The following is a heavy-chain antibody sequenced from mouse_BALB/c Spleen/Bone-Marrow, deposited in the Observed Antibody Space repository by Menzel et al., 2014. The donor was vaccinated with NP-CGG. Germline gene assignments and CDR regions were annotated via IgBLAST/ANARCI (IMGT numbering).Heavy chain of an antibody. J-gene: IGHJ3*01. CDR3: VREALWSFFTY. V-gene: IGHV1S81*02. Sequence: VQLQQSGPEQVKPGASVKLSCKASGYTFTSYYMYWVKQRPGQGLEWIGEINLSNGGTNFNEKFKSKATLTVDKSSSTAYMQLSSLTSEDSAVYYCVREALWSFFTYWGQGTLVTVSA. CDR1: GYTFTSYY. CDR2: INLSNGGT. D-gene: IGHD3-3*01.